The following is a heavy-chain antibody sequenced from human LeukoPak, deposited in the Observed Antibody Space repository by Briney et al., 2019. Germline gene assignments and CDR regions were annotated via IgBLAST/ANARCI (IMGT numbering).Heavy chain of an antibody. CDR3: AREGYYYMDV. J-gene: IGHJ6*03. CDR2: IKEDGSAK. Sequence: GGSLRLSCAASGFTFSSYAMSWVRQAPGKGLEWVANIKEDGSAKYYVDSVKGRFTISRDNAENSLYLQMNSLRAEDTAVYYCAREGYYYMDVWGKGTTVTISS. V-gene: IGHV3-7*01. CDR1: GFTFSSYA.